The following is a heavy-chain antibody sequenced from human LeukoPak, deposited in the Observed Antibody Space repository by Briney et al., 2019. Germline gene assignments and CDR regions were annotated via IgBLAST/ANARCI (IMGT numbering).Heavy chain of an antibody. CDR1: GGTFSSYA. CDR3: ALYYDYVWGSYRLDY. CDR2: IIPILGIA. Sequence: SVKVSCKASGGTFSSYAISWVRQAPGQGLEWMGRIIPILGIANYAQKFQGRVTITADKSTSTAYMKLSSLRSEDTAVYYCALYYDYVWGSYRLDYWGQGTLVTVSS. D-gene: IGHD3-16*02. V-gene: IGHV1-69*04. J-gene: IGHJ4*02.